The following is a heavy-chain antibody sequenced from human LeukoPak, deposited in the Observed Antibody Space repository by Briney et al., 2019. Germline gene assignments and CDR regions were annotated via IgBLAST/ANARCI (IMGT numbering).Heavy chain of an antibody. D-gene: IGHD5-24*01. CDR1: GIPFSTDN. CDR3: VRDLGGRWLQNDS. V-gene: IGHV3-21*01. Sequence: PGAPLRPSSAASGIPFSTDNMNWVRPAPGKGLARAAYISRDSAYIYYGVSAKGRFTISRDNSKNSVDLQMNSLRGDDTAVYFCVRDLGGRWLQNDSWGQGTLVTVSS. J-gene: IGHJ4*02. CDR2: ISRDSAYI.